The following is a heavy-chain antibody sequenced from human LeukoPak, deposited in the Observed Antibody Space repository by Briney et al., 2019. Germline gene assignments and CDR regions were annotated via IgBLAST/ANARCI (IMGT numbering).Heavy chain of an antibody. Sequence: ASVKVSCKASGYTFTSYGISWVRQAPGQGLEWMGWISAYNGNTNYAQKLQGRVTMTTDTSTSTAYMELRSLRSDDTAVYYCARATRTAAAVWTEDYWGQGTLVTVSS. CDR2: ISAYNGNT. J-gene: IGHJ4*02. D-gene: IGHD6-13*01. CDR3: ARATRTAAAVWTEDY. V-gene: IGHV1-18*01. CDR1: GYTFTSYG.